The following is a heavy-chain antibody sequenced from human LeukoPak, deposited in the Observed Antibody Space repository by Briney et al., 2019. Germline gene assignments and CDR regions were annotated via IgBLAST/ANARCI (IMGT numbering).Heavy chain of an antibody. CDR1: GFTFSSYS. V-gene: IGHV3-21*01. Sequence: GGFLRLSCAASGFTFSSYSMNWVRQAPGKGLEWVSSISSSSSYIYYADSVKGRFTISRDNAKNSLYLQMNSLRAEDTAVYYCARVREITIFGVVLYDAFDIWGQGTMVTVSS. D-gene: IGHD3-3*01. CDR2: ISSSSSYI. J-gene: IGHJ3*02. CDR3: ARVREITIFGVVLYDAFDI.